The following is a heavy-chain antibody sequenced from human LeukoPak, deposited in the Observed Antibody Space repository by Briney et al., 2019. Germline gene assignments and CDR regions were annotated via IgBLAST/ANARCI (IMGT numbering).Heavy chain of an antibody. CDR2: INPSGGST. J-gene: IGHJ6*02. Sequence: ASVKVSCKASGYTFTSYYMHWVRQAPGQGLEWMGIINPSGGSTSYAQKFQGRVILTSDTSTSTVYMELSSLRSEDTAVYYCAREGSSRRGGMDVWGQGTTVTVSS. V-gene: IGHV1-46*01. CDR3: AREGSSRRGGMDV. CDR1: GYTFTSYY. D-gene: IGHD6-13*01.